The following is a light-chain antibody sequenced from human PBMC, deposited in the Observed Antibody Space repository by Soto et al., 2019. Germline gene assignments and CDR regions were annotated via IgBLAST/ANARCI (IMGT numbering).Light chain of an antibody. V-gene: IGKV2-30*01. CDR2: KVS. J-gene: IGKJ2*03. Sequence: VVLTQSPLSLPVTLGQPASISCRSSQSLVYRDGNTYLYWFQQRPGQSPRRLIYKVSDRYSGVPDRCLGSGAGTDFTLKISRVEADDVWVYYCMQGTHWPPYSFGQGTKLEIK. CDR1: QSLVYRDGNTY. CDR3: MQGTHWPPYS.